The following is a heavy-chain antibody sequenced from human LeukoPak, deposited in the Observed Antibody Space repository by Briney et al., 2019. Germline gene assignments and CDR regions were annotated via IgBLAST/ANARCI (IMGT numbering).Heavy chain of an antibody. Sequence: GASVKVSCKASGYTFTSYGISWVRQAPGQGLEWMGWINPNSGGTNYAQKFQGRVTMTRDTSISTAYMELSRLRSDDTAVYYCARDGIAAADYWGQGTLVTVSS. CDR3: ARDGIAAADY. CDR2: INPNSGGT. CDR1: GYTFTSYG. J-gene: IGHJ4*02. V-gene: IGHV1-2*02. D-gene: IGHD6-13*01.